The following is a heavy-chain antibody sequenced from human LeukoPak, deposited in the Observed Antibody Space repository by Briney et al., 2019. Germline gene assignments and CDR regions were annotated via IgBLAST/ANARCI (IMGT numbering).Heavy chain of an antibody. CDR3: ARGLYYSGSGRTFDS. Sequence: PSETLSLTCTVSGGSIGSGGYFWSWIRQHPGKGLEWIGYINYSGSTFYNPSLKSRVTISVDTSKNHFSLKLSSVTAADTAIYFCARGLYYSGSGRTFDSWGQGTLVTVSS. CDR1: GGSIGSGGYF. V-gene: IGHV4-31*03. D-gene: IGHD3-10*01. J-gene: IGHJ4*02. CDR2: INYSGST.